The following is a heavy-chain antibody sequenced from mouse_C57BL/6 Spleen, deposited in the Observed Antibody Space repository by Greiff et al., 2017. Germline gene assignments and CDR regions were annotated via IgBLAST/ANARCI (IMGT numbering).Heavy chain of an antibody. J-gene: IGHJ1*03. CDR1: GYSFTDYN. Sequence: VPLQQSGPELVKPGASVKISCKASGYSFTDYNMNWVKQSNGKSLEWIGVINPNYGTTSYNQKFKGKATLTVDQSSSTAYMQLNSLTSEDSAVYYGARGVITTVPQTGFDVWGTGTTVTVSS. CDR2: INPNYGTT. V-gene: IGHV1-39*01. CDR3: ARGVITTVPQTGFDV. D-gene: IGHD1-1*01.